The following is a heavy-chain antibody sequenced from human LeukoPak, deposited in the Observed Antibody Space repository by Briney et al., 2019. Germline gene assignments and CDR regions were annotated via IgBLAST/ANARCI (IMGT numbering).Heavy chain of an antibody. J-gene: IGHJ4*02. CDR1: GGSLSRYY. V-gene: IGHV4-34*01. CDR2: INHSGST. D-gene: IGHD3-22*01. CDR3: ARGQYYYDSTGLTHRYFDY. Sequence: SETLSLTCAVSGGSLSRYYWSWIRQPPGKGPEWIGEINHSGSTNYNPSLKSRVSISVDTSKNQFSLRLSSVTAADTAVYYCARGQYYYDSTGLTHRYFDYWGQGTLVTVSS.